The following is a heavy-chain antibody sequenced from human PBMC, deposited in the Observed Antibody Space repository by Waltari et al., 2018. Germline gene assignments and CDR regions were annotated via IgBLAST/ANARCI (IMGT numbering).Heavy chain of an antibody. CDR2: IYYSGST. J-gene: IGHJ4*02. D-gene: IGHD3-9*01. V-gene: IGHV4-59*01. Sequence: VQLVESGGGLVKPGGSLRLSCAASGFTFSSYSMNWVRQAPGKGLEWIGYIYYSGSTNYNPSLKSRVTISVDTSKNQFSLKLSSVTAADTAVYYCARGVGDWRHTDYWGQGTLVTVSS. CDR3: ARGVGDWRHTDY. CDR1: GFTFSSYS.